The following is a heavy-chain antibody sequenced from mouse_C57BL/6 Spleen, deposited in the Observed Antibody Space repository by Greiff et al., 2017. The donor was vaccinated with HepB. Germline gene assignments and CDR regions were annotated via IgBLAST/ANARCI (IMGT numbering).Heavy chain of an antibody. V-gene: IGHV14-4*01. J-gene: IGHJ2*01. CDR3: TLNWDDFDY. D-gene: IGHD4-1*01. Sequence: VQLQQSGAELVRPGASVKLSCTASGFNIKDDYMHWVKQRPEQGLEWIGWIDPEKGDTEYASKFQGKATITADTSSNTAYLQLSSLTSEDTAVYYCTLNWDDFDYWGQGTTLTVSS. CDR2: IDPEKGDT. CDR1: GFNIKDDY.